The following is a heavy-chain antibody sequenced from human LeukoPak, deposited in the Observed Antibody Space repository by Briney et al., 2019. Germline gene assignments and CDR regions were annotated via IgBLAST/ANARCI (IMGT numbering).Heavy chain of an antibody. Sequence: PGGCLRLSCAASGYTFSDYYKSWIRKAPGKGLEWVSYISSSGSTIYYADSVKGRFTISRDNAKNSLYLQMNSLRAEDTALYYCAKGSTFYSSSPFDYWGQGTLVTVSS. CDR2: ISSSGSTI. J-gene: IGHJ4*02. D-gene: IGHD6-6*01. CDR1: GYTFSDYY. CDR3: AKGSTFYSSSPFDY. V-gene: IGHV3-11*01.